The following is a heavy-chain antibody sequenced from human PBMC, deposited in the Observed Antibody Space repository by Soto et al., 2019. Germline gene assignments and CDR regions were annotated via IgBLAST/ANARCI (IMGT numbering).Heavy chain of an antibody. V-gene: IGHV3-48*02. CDR3: ARDARNADYDY. Sequence: EVQLVESGGGLVQPGGSLRLSCAVSGFTFSTHAMNWVRQAPGKGLEWVAYIHGTRSIVYYADSVKGRFTISRDNAKNSLFLQMDSLRDEDTAVYYCARDARNADYDYWGQGTLVTVSS. CDR2: IHGTRSIV. D-gene: IGHD3-16*01. J-gene: IGHJ4*02. CDR1: GFTFSTHA.